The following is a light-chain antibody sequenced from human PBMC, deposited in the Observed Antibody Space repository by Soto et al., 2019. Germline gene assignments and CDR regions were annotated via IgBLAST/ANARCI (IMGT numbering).Light chain of an antibody. V-gene: IGLV2-14*01. Sequence: QSALTQPASVSGSPGQSITISCTGTGNDIGIYNYVSWYQQHPGKAPKLIICEVYNRPSGVSNRFSGSKSGKTASLTISGLRAEDEADYYCTSFTTSNIWVFGGGTKLTVL. CDR2: EVY. CDR3: TSFTTSNIWV. J-gene: IGLJ3*02. CDR1: GNDIGIYNY.